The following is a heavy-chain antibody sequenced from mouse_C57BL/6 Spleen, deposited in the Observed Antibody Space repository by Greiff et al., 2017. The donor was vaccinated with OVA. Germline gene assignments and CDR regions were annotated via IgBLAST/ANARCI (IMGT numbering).Heavy chain of an antibody. V-gene: IGHV1-52*01. CDR3: ARWGTAQATFDY. D-gene: IGHD3-2*02. CDR1: GYTFTSYW. Sequence: QVQLQQPGAELVRPGSSVKLSCKASGYTFTSYWMHWVKQRPIQGLEWIGNIDPSDSETHYNQKFKDKATLTVDKSSSTAYMQLSSLTSEDSAVYYRARWGTAQATFDYWGQGTTLTVSS. CDR2: IDPSDSET. J-gene: IGHJ2*01.